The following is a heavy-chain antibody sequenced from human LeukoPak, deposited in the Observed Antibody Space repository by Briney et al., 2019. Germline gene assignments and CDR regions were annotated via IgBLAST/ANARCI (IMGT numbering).Heavy chain of an antibody. CDR2: IKQDGSEK. CDR1: GFIFSSYW. CDR3: ARCGYSYGNYYYYYMDV. D-gene: IGHD5-18*01. J-gene: IGHJ6*03. V-gene: IGHV3-7*01. Sequence: GGSLRLSCAASGFIFSSYWMSWVRQAPGKGLEWVANIKQDGSEKYYVDSVKGRFTISRDNAKNSLYLQMNSLRAEDTAVYYCARCGYSYGNYYYYYMDVWGKGTTVTISS.